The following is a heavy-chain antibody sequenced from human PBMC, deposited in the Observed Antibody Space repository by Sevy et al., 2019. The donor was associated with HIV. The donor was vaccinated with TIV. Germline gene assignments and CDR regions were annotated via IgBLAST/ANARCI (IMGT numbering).Heavy chain of an antibody. J-gene: IGHJ6*02. V-gene: IGHV3-21*01. CDR3: ARDAGRITMVQGVLAYYHGMDV. CDR2: SSSSSDYI. Sequence: GGSLRLSCAASGFTFSIYSMNWVRQAPGKGLEWVSSSSSSSDYIYYADSVKGRFTISRDNAKNSLYLQMNSLRAEDTAVYYCARDAGRITMVQGVLAYYHGMDVWGQGTTVTVSS. D-gene: IGHD3-10*01. CDR1: GFTFSIYS.